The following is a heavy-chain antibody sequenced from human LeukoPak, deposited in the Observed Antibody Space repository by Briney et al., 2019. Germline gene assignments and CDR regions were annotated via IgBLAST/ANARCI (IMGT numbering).Heavy chain of an antibody. CDR1: GFTLSHYA. CDR3: AKDGFCSSTSCYPNHFNS. CDR2: ISNDGSFK. D-gene: IGHD2-2*01. V-gene: IGHV3-30*18. J-gene: IGHJ4*02. Sequence: GRSLRLSCAASGFTLSHYAMHWVRQAPGMGLEWVALISNDGSFKLYADSVKGRFTISRDNSKNTLDLQLSSLRAEDTAVYYCAKDGFCSSTSCYPNHFNSWGQGTLVTVSS.